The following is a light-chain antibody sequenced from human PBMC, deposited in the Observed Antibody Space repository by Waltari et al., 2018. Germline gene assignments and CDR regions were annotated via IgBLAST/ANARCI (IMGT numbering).Light chain of an antibody. CDR1: QSLLHNRRYHY. Sequence: VMTQFPLSVRVTPGERAAISCRSSQSLLHNRRYHYLHWYLQKAGQSPQLLIYLDCHRASGVPDMFSGSGSGMNFTQKLTGVEAVDVCVYYCMQGLQVPYTCGQVSKL. CDR3: MQGLQVPYT. J-gene: IGKJ2*01. CDR2: LDC. V-gene: IGKV2-28*01.